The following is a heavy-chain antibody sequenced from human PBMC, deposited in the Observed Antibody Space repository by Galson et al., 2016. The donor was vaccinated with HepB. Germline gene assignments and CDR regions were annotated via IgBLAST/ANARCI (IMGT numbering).Heavy chain of an antibody. CDR3: GKHGGFDY. Sequence: LRLSCAASGFSFSTAGMSWVRQTPGRGLEWVSGITGSGTTTHYADSVRGRFTISRDNSKNTLYLDMNSLRAGDTAVYYCGKHGGFDYWGQGARVTVSS. D-gene: IGHD3-16*01. J-gene: IGHJ4*02. V-gene: IGHV3-23*01. CDR1: GFSFSTAG. CDR2: ITGSGTTT.